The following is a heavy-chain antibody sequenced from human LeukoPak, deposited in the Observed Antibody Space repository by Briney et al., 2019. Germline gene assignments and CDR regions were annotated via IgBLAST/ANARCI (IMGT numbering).Heavy chain of an antibody. V-gene: IGHV3-21*01. D-gene: IGHD3-16*01. Sequence: GGSLRLSCAASGFTFSSYSMNCVRQAPGKGLEWVSSISSSSSYIYYADSVKGRFTISRDNAKNSLYLQMNSLRAEDTAVYYCAREGAEGDWFDPWGQGTLVTVSS. CDR3: AREGAEGDWFDP. CDR1: GFTFSSYS. J-gene: IGHJ5*02. CDR2: ISSSSSYI.